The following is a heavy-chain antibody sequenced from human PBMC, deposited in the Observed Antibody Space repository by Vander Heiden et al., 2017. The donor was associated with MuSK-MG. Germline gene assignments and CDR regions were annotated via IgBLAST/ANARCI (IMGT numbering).Heavy chain of an antibody. J-gene: IGHJ3*02. D-gene: IGHD3-16*02. CDR1: GFTFSNAW. CDR3: TTASDCSWGSYRYEDAFDI. CDR2: IKSKTDGGTT. V-gene: IGHV3-15*01. Sequence: EVQLVESGGGLVKPGGSLRLSCAASGFTFSNAWMSWVRQAPGKGLEWVGRIKSKTDGGTTDYAAPVKGRFTISRDDSKNTLYLQMNSLKTEDTAVYYCTTASDCSWGSYRYEDAFDIWGQGTMVTVSS.